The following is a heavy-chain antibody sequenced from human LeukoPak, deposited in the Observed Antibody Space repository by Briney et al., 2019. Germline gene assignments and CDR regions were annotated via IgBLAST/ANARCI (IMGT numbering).Heavy chain of an antibody. Sequence: QRGGSLRLSCAASGFTFSSYAMNWVRQAPGKGLDWVSAISGGAANTYYTDSVKGRFTISRDNSKNTLYLQMNSLRAEDTAVYYCAKDLSEEDIVVVVASYYYGMDVWGQGTTVTVSS. CDR2: ISGGAANT. D-gene: IGHD2-15*01. V-gene: IGHV3-23*01. CDR1: GFTFSSYA. CDR3: AKDLSEEDIVVVVASYYYGMDV. J-gene: IGHJ6*02.